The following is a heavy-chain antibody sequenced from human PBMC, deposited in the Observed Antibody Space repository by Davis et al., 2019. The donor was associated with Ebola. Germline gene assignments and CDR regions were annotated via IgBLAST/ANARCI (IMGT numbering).Heavy chain of an antibody. V-gene: IGHV1-46*01. CDR1: GYTFTSYY. J-gene: IGHJ6*02. Sequence: AASVKVSCKASGYTFTSYYMHWVRQAPGQGLEWMGIINPSGGSTSYAQKFQGRVTMTRDTSTSTVYMELSSLRSEDTAVYYCARDHPYYDFWSGYYRGKDGMDVWGQGTTVTVSS. D-gene: IGHD3-3*01. CDR3: ARDHPYYDFWSGYYRGKDGMDV. CDR2: INPSGGST.